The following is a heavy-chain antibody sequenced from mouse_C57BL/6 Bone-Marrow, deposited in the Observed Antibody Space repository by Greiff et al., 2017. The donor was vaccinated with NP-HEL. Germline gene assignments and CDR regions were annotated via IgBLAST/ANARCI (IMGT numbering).Heavy chain of an antibody. V-gene: IGHV2-6-1*01. CDR3: ARHEGYDGYYVPFAY. Sequence: VQLVESGPGLVAPSQSLSITCTVSGFSLTSYGVHWVRQPPGKGLEWLVVIWSDGSTTYNSALKSRLSISKDNSKSQVFLKMNSLQTDDTAMYYCARHEGYDGYYVPFAYWGQGTLVTVSA. D-gene: IGHD2-3*01. J-gene: IGHJ3*01. CDR1: GFSLTSYG. CDR2: IWSDGST.